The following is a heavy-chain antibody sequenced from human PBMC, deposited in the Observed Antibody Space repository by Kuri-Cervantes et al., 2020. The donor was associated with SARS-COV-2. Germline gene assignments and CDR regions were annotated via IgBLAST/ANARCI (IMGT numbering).Heavy chain of an antibody. CDR1: GYTFTGHY. CDR3: ARRYYYYYYYMDV. J-gene: IGHJ6*03. V-gene: IGHV1-2*02. CDR2: INPNSGGT. Sequence: ASVKVSCKASGYTFTGHYIHWVRRAPGQGLEWMGWINPNSGGTNYAQKFQGRVTMTGDTSISTAYMELSRLRSDDTAVYYCARRYYYYYYYMDVWGKGTTVTVSS.